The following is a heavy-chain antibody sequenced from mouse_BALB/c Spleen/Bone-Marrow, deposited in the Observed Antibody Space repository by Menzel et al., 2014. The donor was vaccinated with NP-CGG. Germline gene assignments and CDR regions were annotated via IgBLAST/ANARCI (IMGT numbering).Heavy chain of an antibody. D-gene: IGHD2-14*01. J-gene: IGHJ2*01. CDR2: INPDSSTI. Sequence: EVMLVESGGGLVQPGGSLKLSCAASGLDFSRYWMNWVRQAPGKGLEWIGEINPDSSTINYTPFLKDKFIISRDNAKNTLYLEMRKVRSEDTALYYCARPDYRSLDFDYWGQGTTLTVSS. CDR3: ARPDYRSLDFDY. V-gene: IGHV4-1*02. CDR1: GLDFSRYW.